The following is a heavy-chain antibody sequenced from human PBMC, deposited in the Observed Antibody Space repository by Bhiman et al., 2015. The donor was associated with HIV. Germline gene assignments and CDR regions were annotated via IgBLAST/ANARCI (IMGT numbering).Heavy chain of an antibody. CDR2: IWYDGSNR. J-gene: IGHJ6*03. CDR1: GFIFRSHG. Sequence: QVQLVESGGGVVQPGGSLRLSCVASGFIFRSHGMHWVRQAPGKGLEWVAVIWYDGSNRDYVDSVKGRFTISRDNSKNTLSLQMNSLRAEDTAVYYCDESTFFTVGNPHYYYYMDVVGQRDHGHRLL. V-gene: IGHV3-33*06. CDR3: DESTFFTVGNPHYYYYMDV. D-gene: IGHD2/OR15-2a*01.